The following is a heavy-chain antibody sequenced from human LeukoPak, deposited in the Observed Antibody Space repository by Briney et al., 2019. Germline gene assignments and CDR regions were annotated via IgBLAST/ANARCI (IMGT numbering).Heavy chain of an antibody. Sequence: PGWSLRLSCAASGFTLSNYAMMGVRQAPGKGLAWVASITGSGDGTYYADSVRGRFTISRDNSENTLYLQLDSLRAEDTAVYFCVKGFVHPTYYFDYWGQGTLVTVSS. D-gene: IGHD3-10*01. CDR1: GFTLSNYA. J-gene: IGHJ4*02. CDR3: VKGFVHPTYYFDY. V-gene: IGHV3-23*01. CDR2: ITGSGDGT.